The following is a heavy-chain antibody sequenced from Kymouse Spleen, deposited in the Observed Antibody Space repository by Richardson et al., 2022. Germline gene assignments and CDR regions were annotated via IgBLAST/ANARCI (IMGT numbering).Heavy chain of an antibody. CDR3: ARHKGTMVRGVINGHNWFDP. D-gene: IGHD3-10*01. V-gene: IGHV3-7*01. CDR1: GFTFSSYW. J-gene: IGHJ5*02. CDR2: IKQDGSEK. Sequence: EVQLVESGGGLVQPGGSLRLSCAASGFTFSSYWMSWVRQAPGKGLEWVANIKQDGSEKYYVDSVKGRFTISRDNAKNSLYLQMNSLRAEDTAVYYCARHKGTMVRGVINGHNWFDPWGQGTLVTVSS.